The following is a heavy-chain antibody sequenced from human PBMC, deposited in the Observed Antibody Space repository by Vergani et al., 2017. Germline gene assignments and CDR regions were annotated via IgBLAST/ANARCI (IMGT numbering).Heavy chain of an antibody. CDR3: ARAPKRELWFGELYV. J-gene: IGHJ6*04. V-gene: IGHV1-18*01. Sequence: QVQLVQSGAEVKKPGASVKVSCKASGYTFTSYGISWVRRAPGQGLEWMGWISAYNGNTNYAQKLQGRVTMTRDPSTSTAYMELRSLRSDDTAVYYCARAPKRELWFGELYVWGKGTTVTVSS. CDR2: ISAYNGNT. CDR1: GYTFTSYG. D-gene: IGHD3-10*01.